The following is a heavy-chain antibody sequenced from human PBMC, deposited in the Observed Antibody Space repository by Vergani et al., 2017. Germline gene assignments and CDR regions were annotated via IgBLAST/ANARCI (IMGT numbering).Heavy chain of an antibody. CDR1: GGSISSSSYY. CDR3: ARDLNRGYSGYXFDY. J-gene: IGHJ4*02. D-gene: IGHD5-12*01. Sequence: QLQLQESGPGLVKPSETLSLTCTVSGGSISSSSYYWGWIRQPPGKGLEWIGSIYYSGSTYYNPSLKSRVTISVDTSKNQFSLKLSSVTAADTAVYYCARDLNRGYSGYXFDYWGQGTLVTVSS. V-gene: IGHV4-39*07. CDR2: IYYSGST.